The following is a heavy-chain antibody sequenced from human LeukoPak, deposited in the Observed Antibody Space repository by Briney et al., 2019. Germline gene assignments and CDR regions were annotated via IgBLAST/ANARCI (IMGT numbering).Heavy chain of an antibody. CDR2: IKQDGSEK. CDR3: ARAMDV. Sequence: PGGSLRLSCAASGFTFSNYWMTWVRQAPGKGLEWVANIKQDGSEKNYVGSVKGRFTISRDNAKNSPYLQMNSLRAEDTAVYYCARAMDVWGQGTTVTVSS. J-gene: IGHJ6*02. CDR1: GFTFSNYW. V-gene: IGHV3-7*03.